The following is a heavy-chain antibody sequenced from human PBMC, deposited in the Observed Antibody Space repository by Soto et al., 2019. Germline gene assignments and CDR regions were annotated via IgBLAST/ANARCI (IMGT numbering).Heavy chain of an antibody. CDR2: ISSNGGST. J-gene: IGHJ4*02. CDR1: GFTFSSYA. D-gene: IGHD2-15*01. CDR3: VNFYCSGGSCYKSNDFDY. V-gene: IGHV3-64D*08. Sequence: GGSLRLSCSASGFTFSSYAMHWVRQAPGKGLEYVSAISSNGGSTYYADSVKGRFTISRDNSKNTLYLQMSSLRAEDTAVYYCVNFYCSGGSCYKSNDFDYWGQGTLVTVSS.